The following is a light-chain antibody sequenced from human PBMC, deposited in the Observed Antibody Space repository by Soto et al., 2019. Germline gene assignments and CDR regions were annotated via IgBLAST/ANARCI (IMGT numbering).Light chain of an antibody. J-gene: IGLJ3*02. V-gene: IGLV2-14*01. CDR1: SSDVGGYNY. CDR3: SSYTSSSSWV. CDR2: EVS. Sequence: QSALTQPASVSGSPGQSITISCTGTSSDVGGYNYVSWYQQHPGKAPKLMIYEVSNRPSGVSNRFSGSKSGNTASLTISGLQADDEDDYYCSSYTSSSSWVFGGGTKVTVL.